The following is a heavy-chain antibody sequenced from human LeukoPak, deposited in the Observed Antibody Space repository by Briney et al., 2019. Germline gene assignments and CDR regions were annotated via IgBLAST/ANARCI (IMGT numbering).Heavy chain of an antibody. CDR3: VRDRGTYRPIDY. CDR2: ISGSGGST. V-gene: IGHV3-23*01. CDR1: GFTFSSYA. D-gene: IGHD1-26*01. J-gene: IGHJ4*02. Sequence: GGSLRLSCAASGFTFSSYAMSWVRQAPGKGLEWVSTISGSGGSTYYADSVKGRFTISRDNAQNSLYLQMNSLRAEDTAIYYCVRDRGTYRPIDYWGQGTLVTVSS.